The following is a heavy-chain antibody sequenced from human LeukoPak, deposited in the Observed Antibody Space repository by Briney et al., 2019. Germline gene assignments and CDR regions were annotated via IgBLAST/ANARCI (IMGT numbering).Heavy chain of an antibody. CDR1: GGSISSYY. D-gene: IGHD6-19*01. CDR3: ARVKGRIAVAGTDWFDP. J-gene: IGHJ5*02. CDR2: IYYSGST. Sequence: TLSLTCTVSGGSISSYYWSWIRQPPGKGLEWIGCIYYSGSTNYNPSLKSRVTISVDTSKNQFSLKLSSVTAADTAVYYCARVKGRIAVAGTDWFDPWGQGTLVTVSS. V-gene: IGHV4-59*01.